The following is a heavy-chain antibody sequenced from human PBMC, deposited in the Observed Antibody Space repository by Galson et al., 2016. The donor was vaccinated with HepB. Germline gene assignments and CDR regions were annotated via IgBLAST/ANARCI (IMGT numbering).Heavy chain of an antibody. D-gene: IGHD3-10*01. CDR1: GFTVSTYY. V-gene: IGHV3-53*05. CDR3: ARYRFFFGSGSYSLRRGYYHGMDV. CDR2: IYTDGET. Sequence: SLRLSCAVSGFTVSTYYMSWVRQAPGKGLEWVSVIYTDGETHFADSVKGRFPTSRDISRNTLYLQMNSLRVEDVALYYCARYRFFFGSGSYSLRRGYYHGMDVWGQGTTVTVSS. J-gene: IGHJ6*02.